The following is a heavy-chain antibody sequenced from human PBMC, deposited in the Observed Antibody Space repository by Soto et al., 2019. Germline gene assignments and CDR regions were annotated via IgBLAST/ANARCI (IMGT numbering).Heavy chain of an antibody. Sequence: SETLSLTCAVYGGSFSGYYWSWIRQPPGKGLEWIGEINHSGSTNYNPSLKSRVTISVDTSKNQFSLKLSSVTAADTAVYYCARAWEVSCAFDIWGQGSMVTVS. V-gene: IGHV4-34*01. CDR2: INHSGST. CDR3: ARAWEVSCAFDI. D-gene: IGHD1-26*01. CDR1: GGSFSGYY. J-gene: IGHJ3*02.